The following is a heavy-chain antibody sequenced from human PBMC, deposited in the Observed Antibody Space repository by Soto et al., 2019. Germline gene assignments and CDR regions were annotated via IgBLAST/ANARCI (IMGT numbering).Heavy chain of an antibody. V-gene: IGHV4-59*01. CDR3: ARGSGGYSGYDFFDY. CDR1: GGSISSYY. Sequence: PSETLSLTCTVSGGSISSYYWSWIRQPPGKGLEWIGYIYYSGSTNYNPSLKSRVTISVDTSKNQFSLKLSSVTAADTAVYYCARGSGGYSGYDFFDYWGQGTLVTVSS. CDR2: IYYSGST. J-gene: IGHJ4*02. D-gene: IGHD5-12*01.